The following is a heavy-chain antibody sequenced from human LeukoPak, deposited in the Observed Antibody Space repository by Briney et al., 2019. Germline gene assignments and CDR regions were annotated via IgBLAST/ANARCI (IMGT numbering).Heavy chain of an antibody. J-gene: IGHJ4*02. Sequence: SETLSLTCTVSGGSISSGGYSWSWIRQHPGKGLEWIGYIYYSGSTYYNPSLKSRVTISVDTSKNQFSLKLSSVTAADTAVYYCARVYSNYPYYFDYWGQGTLVTVSS. V-gene: IGHV4-31*03. D-gene: IGHD4-11*01. CDR1: GGSISSGGYS. CDR3: ARVYSNYPYYFDY. CDR2: IYYSGST.